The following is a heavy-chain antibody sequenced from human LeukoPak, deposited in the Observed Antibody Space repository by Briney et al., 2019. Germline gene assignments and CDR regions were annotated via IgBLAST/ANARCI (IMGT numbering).Heavy chain of an antibody. Sequence: PGGSLRLSCAASGFTFSSYSMNWVRQAPGKGLEWVSSISSGSSYIYCGDSVKGRFITSRDNAKNSLYLQMNSLRAEDTAVYYCARDELELREGGHGFDIWGQGTMVTVSS. J-gene: IGHJ3*02. D-gene: IGHD1-7*01. CDR3: ARDELELREGGHGFDI. V-gene: IGHV3-21*01. CDR1: GFTFSSYS. CDR2: ISSGSSYI.